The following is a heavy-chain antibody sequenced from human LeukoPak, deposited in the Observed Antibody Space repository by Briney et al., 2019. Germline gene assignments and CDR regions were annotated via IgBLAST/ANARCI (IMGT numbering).Heavy chain of an antibody. J-gene: IGHJ6*02. CDR3: ARERSMVRGAYPPYYYYGMDV. CDR1: GYTFTSYG. V-gene: IGHV1-18*01. CDR2: ISAYNGNT. Sequence: GASVKVSCKASGYTFTSYGISWVRQAPGQGLEWMGWISAYNGNTNYAQKLQGRVTMTTDTSTSTAYMELRSLRSDDTAVYYCARERSMVRGAYPPYYYYGMDVWGQGTTVTVSS. D-gene: IGHD3-10*01.